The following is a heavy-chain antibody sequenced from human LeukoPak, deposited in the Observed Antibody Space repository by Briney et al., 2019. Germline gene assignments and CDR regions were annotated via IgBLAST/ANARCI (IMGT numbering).Heavy chain of an antibody. V-gene: IGHV1-18*01. CDR2: ISAYNGNT. J-gene: IGHJ4*02. D-gene: IGHD6-13*01. Sequence: ASVKVSCKASGYTFTSYGISWVRQAPGQGLERMGWISAYNGNTNYAQKLQGRVTMTTDTSMSTAYMELRSLRSDDTAVYYCARDRRIAAAGLPDYWGQGTLVTVSS. CDR3: ARDRRIAAAGLPDY. CDR1: GYTFTSYG.